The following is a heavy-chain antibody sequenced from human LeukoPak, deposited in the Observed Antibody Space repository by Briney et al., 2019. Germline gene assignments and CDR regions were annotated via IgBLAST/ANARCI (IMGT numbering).Heavy chain of an antibody. D-gene: IGHD6-25*01. V-gene: IGHV4-59*01. J-gene: IGHJ4*02. CDR1: GDSLNSYY. CDR2: VFYSGSS. Sequence: SETLSLTCTVSGDSLNSYYWTWIRQSPGEGLQWIGYVFYSGSSNYNASRRSRVAISVDTSKNQFSLKLTSVTAADTAVYYCAGRAARFFDYWGQGILVTVSS. CDR3: AGRAARFFDY.